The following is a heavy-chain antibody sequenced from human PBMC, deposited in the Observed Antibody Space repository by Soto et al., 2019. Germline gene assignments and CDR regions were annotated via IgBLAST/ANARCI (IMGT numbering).Heavy chain of an antibody. CDR3: ARVGCSSTSCYEEDYYYYMDV. J-gene: IGHJ6*03. CDR1: GGSISSYY. CDR2: IYYSGST. V-gene: IGHV4-59*01. D-gene: IGHD2-2*01. Sequence: SETLSLTCTVSGGSISSYYWSWIRQPPGKGLEWIGYIYYSGSTNYNPSLKSRVTISVDTSKNQFSLKLSSVTAADTAVYYCARVGCSSTSCYEEDYYYYMDVWGKGTTVTVSS.